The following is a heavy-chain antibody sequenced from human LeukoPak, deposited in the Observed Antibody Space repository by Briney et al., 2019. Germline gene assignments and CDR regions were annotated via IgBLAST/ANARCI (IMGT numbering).Heavy chain of an antibody. Sequence: GGSLRLSCAASGFTFSSYAMSWVRQAPGKGPEWVSAISGSGGSTYYADSVKGRFTISRDNSKNTLYLQMNSLRAEDTAVYYCAKDLFTVYYDSSSYDYWGQGTLVTVSS. CDR2: ISGSGGST. CDR1: GFTFSSYA. V-gene: IGHV3-23*01. J-gene: IGHJ4*02. D-gene: IGHD3-22*01. CDR3: AKDLFTVYYDSSSYDY.